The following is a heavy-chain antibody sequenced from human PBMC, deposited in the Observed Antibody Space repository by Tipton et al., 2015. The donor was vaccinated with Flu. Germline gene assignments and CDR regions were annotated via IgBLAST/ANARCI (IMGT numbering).Heavy chain of an antibody. CDR1: GGSIRSSTYY. V-gene: IGHV4-61*02. CDR3: ARDIGALNWFDP. CDR2: IHISGST. Sequence: TLSLTCSVSGGSIRSSTYYWSWIRQPAGKGLEWIGRIHISGSTNYNASLKSRVTISVDTSKNQFSLKLSSVTEADTAVYYCARDIGALNWFDPWGQGALVTVSS. J-gene: IGHJ5*02.